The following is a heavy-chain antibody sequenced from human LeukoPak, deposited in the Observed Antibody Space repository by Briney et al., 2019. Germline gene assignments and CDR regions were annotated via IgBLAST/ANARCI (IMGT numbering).Heavy chain of an antibody. Sequence: QSGGSLRLSCAASGFTFSSYEMNWVRQAPGKGLEWVSAISGSGGSTYYADSVKGRFTISRDNSKNTLYLQMNSLRAEDTAVYYCAKDARGGGATTFDYWGQGTLVTVSS. CDR2: ISGSGGST. D-gene: IGHD1-26*01. V-gene: IGHV3-23*01. CDR1: GFTFSSYE. CDR3: AKDARGGGATTFDY. J-gene: IGHJ4*02.